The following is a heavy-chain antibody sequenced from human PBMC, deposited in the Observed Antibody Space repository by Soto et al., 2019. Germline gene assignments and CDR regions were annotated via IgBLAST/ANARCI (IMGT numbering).Heavy chain of an antibody. CDR1: GFTFSNAW. CDR3: TTVSYYYDFWSGSLY. V-gene: IGHV3-15*01. J-gene: IGHJ4*02. CDR2: IKSKTDGGTT. Sequence: PGGSLRLSCAASGFTFSNAWMSWVRQAPGKGLEWVGRIKSKTDGGTTDYAAPVKGRFTISRDDSKNTLYLQMNSLKTEDTAVYYCTTVSYYYDFWSGSLYWGQGTLVTVSS. D-gene: IGHD3-3*01.